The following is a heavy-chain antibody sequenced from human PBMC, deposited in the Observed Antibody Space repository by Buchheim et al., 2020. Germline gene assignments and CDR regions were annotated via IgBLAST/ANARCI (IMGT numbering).Heavy chain of an antibody. CDR3: ARDSSSSGFDP. CDR1: GFTFSSYG. Sequence: QVQLVESGGGVVQPGRSLRLSCAASGFTFSSYGMHWVRQAPGKGLEWVAVIWYDGSNKYYADSVKGRFTISRDNSQNQLYLQMNSMRAEDTAVYYCARDSSSSGFDPWGQGTL. CDR2: IWYDGSNK. V-gene: IGHV3-33*01. D-gene: IGHD6-6*01. J-gene: IGHJ5*02.